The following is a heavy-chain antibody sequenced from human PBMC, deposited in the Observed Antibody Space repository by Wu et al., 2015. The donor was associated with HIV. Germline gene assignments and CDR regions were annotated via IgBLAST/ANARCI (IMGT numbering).Heavy chain of an antibody. D-gene: IGHD4-17*01. CDR2: INPSNGDT. CDR3: GRPKIEPTASPFDI. J-gene: IGHJ3*02. CDR1: TYTFTGYY. V-gene: IGHV1-2*02. Sequence: QVQLVQSGAEVKKPGASVRVSCKASTYTFTGYYIHWVRQAPGQGLEWMGWINPSNGDTNYAQKFQGRVTMTRDTTISTAYMELSSLRSDDTAMYYCGRPKIEPTASPFDIWGQGTIVDRL.